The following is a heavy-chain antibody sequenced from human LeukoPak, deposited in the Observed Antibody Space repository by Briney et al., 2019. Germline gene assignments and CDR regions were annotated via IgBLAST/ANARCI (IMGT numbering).Heavy chain of an antibody. Sequence: SETLSLTCSVSGGPLTSYYWSWIRQPPGKGLEWIGCIYYRGSTYYNPSLKSRVTMSVDTSRKQFSLKLSSVTADTAVYYCARGGVETPDYFDYWGQGTLVTVSS. D-gene: IGHD5-24*01. J-gene: IGHJ4*02. CDR2: IYYRGST. V-gene: IGHV4-59*01. CDR1: GGPLTSYY. CDR3: ARGGVETPDYFDY.